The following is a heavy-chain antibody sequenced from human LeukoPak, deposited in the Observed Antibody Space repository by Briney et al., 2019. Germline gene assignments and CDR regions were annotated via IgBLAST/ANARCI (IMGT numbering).Heavy chain of an antibody. CDR2: IIPIFGTA. CDR1: GGTFSSYA. D-gene: IGHD5-12*01. CDR3: ASNSIGYSGYDSLGYFDY. V-gene: IGHV1-69*06. J-gene: IGHJ4*02. Sequence: ASVKVSCKASGGTFSSYAISWVRQAPGQGLEWMGGIIPIFGTANYAQKFQGRVTTTADKSTSTAYMELSSLRSEDTAVYYCASNSIGYSGYDSLGYFDYWGQGTLVTVSS.